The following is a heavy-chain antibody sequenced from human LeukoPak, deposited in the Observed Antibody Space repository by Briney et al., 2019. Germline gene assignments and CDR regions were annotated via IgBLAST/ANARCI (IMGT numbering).Heavy chain of an antibody. J-gene: IGHJ4*02. CDR3: ARADDIVVVVAAPFDY. Sequence: PLGSPRLSCAASGFTFSSHSMNWGRQAPGKGLEWVSSISSSSSYIYYADSVKGRLTISRDNAKNSLYLQMNTLRAEDTAVYYCARADDIVVVVAAPFDYWGQGTLVSVSS. V-gene: IGHV3-21*01. D-gene: IGHD2-15*01. CDR2: ISSSSSYI. CDR1: GFTFSSHS.